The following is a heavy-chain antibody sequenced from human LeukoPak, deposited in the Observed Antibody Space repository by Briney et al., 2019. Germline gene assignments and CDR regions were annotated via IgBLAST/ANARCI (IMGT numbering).Heavy chain of an antibody. D-gene: IGHD5-24*01. CDR2: ISSYNANT. J-gene: IGHJ2*01. CDR1: GYTFTSYG. CDR3: ARGVEIATILGNWYFDL. V-gene: IGHV1-18*01. Sequence: GAAVKVSCKASGYTFTSYGIRWVRQAPGQGLEWMGWISSYNANTKYAQKLQGRVTMTTDTSTSTAYMELRSLRSDDTAVYYCARGVEIATILGNWYFDLWGRGTRVTVSS.